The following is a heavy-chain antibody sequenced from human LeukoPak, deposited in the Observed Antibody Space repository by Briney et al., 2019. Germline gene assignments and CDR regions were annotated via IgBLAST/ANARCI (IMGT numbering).Heavy chain of an antibody. CDR3: AKQSNNHYHQKALDY. CDR2: ISDDGNNA. D-gene: IGHD3-3*02. CDR1: GFTFRTYT. Sequence: GGSLRLSCAASGFTFRTYTMHWVRQAPGKGLEWVAAISDDGNNAFYSDSAKGRLTISRDSSNNTLYLQMNSLRAEDTAVYLCAKQSNNHYHQKALDYWGQGTLVTVSS. J-gene: IGHJ4*02. V-gene: IGHV3-30-3*01.